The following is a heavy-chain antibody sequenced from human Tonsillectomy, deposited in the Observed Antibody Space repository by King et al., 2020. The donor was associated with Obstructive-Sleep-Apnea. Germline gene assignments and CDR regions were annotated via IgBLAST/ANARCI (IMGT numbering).Heavy chain of an antibody. Sequence: EVQLVESGGGLVQPGRSLRLSCVASGFTFDSYAMHWVRQSPGKGLEWVSGISWNGGNIDYVDSLKGRFTISRDNAKNSLYLQMNSLTVEDTALYYCVKDRGLGSAGWRDFDYWGQGTLVSVSS. CDR2: ISWNGGNI. CDR3: VKDRGLGSAGWRDFDY. CDR1: GFTFDSYA. V-gene: IGHV3-9*01. J-gene: IGHJ4*02. D-gene: IGHD6-19*01.